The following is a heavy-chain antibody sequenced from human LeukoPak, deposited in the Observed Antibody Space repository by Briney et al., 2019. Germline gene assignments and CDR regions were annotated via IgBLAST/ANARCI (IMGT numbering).Heavy chain of an antibody. CDR3: ARGLGGSYYYYYGMDV. Sequence: SETLSLTCTVSGGSISSGSYYWRWIRQPAGKGLEWIGRIYTSGSTNYNPSLKSRVTISVDTSKNQFSLKLSSVTAADTAVYYCARGLGGSYYYYYGMDVWGQGTTVTVSS. V-gene: IGHV4-61*02. J-gene: IGHJ6*02. CDR1: GGSISSGSYY. CDR2: IYTSGST. D-gene: IGHD1-26*01.